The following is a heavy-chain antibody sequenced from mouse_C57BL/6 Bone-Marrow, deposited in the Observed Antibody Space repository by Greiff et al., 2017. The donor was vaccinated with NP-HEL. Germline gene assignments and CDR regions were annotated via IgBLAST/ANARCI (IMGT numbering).Heavy chain of an antibody. Sequence: EVHLVESEGGLVQPGSSMKLSCTASGFTFSDYYMAWVRQVPEKGLEWVANINYDGSSTYYLDSLKSRFIISCDTAKNSLYLQMSSLKSEDTATYYCARDNGSSYGYFDVWGTGTTVTVSS. CDR2: INYDGSST. V-gene: IGHV5-16*01. CDR1: GFTFSDYY. CDR3: ARDNGSSYGYFDV. J-gene: IGHJ1*03. D-gene: IGHD1-1*01.